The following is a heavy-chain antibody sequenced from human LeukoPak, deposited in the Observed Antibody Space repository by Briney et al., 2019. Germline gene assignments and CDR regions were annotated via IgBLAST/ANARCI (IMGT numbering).Heavy chain of an antibody. CDR1: GGTFISYT. V-gene: IGHV1-69*13. Sequence: SVKVSCKASGGTFISYTISWVRQAPGQGLEWMGGIIPIFGTANYAQKFQGRVTITADESTSTAYMELSSLRSEDTAVYYCARGRYSSSINSMDVWGQGTTVTVSS. CDR3: ARGRYSSSINSMDV. CDR2: IIPIFGTA. J-gene: IGHJ6*02. D-gene: IGHD6-6*01.